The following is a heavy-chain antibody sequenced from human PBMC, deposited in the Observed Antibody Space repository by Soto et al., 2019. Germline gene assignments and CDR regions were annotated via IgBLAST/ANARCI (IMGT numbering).Heavy chain of an antibody. D-gene: IGHD7-27*01. J-gene: IGHJ3*02. CDR1: GYTFTGYY. CDR2: INPNSGGT. CDR3: ARDERRPGDDAFDI. V-gene: IGHV1-2*04. Sequence: ASVKVSCKASGYTFTGYYMHWVRQAPGQGLEWMGWINPNSGGTNYAQKFQGWVTMTRDTSISTAYMELSRLRSDDAAVYYCARDERRPGDDAFDIWGQGTMVTVSS.